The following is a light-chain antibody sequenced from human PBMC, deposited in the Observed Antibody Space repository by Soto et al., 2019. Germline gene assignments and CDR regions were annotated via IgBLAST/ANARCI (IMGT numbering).Light chain of an antibody. CDR3: CSLTTSHTYV. V-gene: IGLV2-14*03. CDR2: HVT. Sequence: QSALTQPASVSGSPGQSITISGTGTSCDIGHYDYVSWYQQHPGKAPKLMIYHVTYRPSGVSNRYSGSKSGNSASLTISGLQADDEADYYCCSLTTSHTYVFGSGTKVTVL. CDR1: SCDIGHYDY. J-gene: IGLJ1*01.